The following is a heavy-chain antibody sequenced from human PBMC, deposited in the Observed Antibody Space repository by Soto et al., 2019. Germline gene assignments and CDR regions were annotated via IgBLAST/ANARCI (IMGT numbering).Heavy chain of an antibody. J-gene: IGHJ6*02. CDR2: IKQDGSEK. CDR3: ARDSLFPYYYYGMDV. Sequence: EVQLVESGGGLVQPGGSLRLSCAACGFTFSSYWMSWVRQAPGKGLEWVANIKQDGSEKYYVDSVKGRFTISRDNAKNSLYLQMNSLRAEDTAVYYCARDSLFPYYYYGMDVWGQGTTVTVSS. CDR1: GFTFSSYW. V-gene: IGHV3-7*01.